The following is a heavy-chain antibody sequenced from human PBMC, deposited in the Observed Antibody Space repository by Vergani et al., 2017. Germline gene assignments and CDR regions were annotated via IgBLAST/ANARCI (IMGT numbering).Heavy chain of an antibody. CDR2: IYSGGSST. V-gene: IGHV3-23*03. D-gene: IGHD2-2*01. CDR1: GFTFSSYA. CDR3: ALVPATIDY. Sequence: EVQLLESGGGLVQPGGSLRLSCAASGFTFSSYAMSWFRQAPGKGLEWVSVIYSGGSSTYYADSLKGRFTISRDNSKNTLYLQMNSLRAEDTAVYYCALVPATIDYWGQGTLVTVSS. J-gene: IGHJ4*02.